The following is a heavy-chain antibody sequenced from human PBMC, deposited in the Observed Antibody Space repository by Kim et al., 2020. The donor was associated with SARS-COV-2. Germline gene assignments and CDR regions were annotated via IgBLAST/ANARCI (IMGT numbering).Heavy chain of an antibody. D-gene: IGHD3-3*01. CDR1: GFTFSNAW. V-gene: IGHV3-15*01. J-gene: IGHJ4*02. CDR3: TTGPITIFGVVDY. CDR2: IKSKTDGGTT. Sequence: GGSLRLSCAASGFTFSNAWMSWVRQAPGKGLEWVGRIKSKTDGGTTDYAAPVKGRFTISRDDSKNTLYLQMNSLKTEDTAVYYCTTGPITIFGVVDYWGQGTLVTVSS.